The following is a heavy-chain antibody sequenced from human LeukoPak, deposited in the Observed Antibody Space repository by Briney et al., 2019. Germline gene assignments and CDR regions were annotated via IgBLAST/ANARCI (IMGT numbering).Heavy chain of an antibody. J-gene: IGHJ4*02. CDR1: GGTFSSYA. Sequence: SVKVSFKASGGTFSSYAISWVRQAPGQGLEWMGRIIPIFGIANYARKFQGRVTITADKSTSTAYMELSSLRSEDTAVYYCARDPPYRRHYYDSPPDLPGDYWGQGTLVTVSS. CDR3: ARDPPYRRHYYDSPPDLPGDY. CDR2: IIPIFGIA. D-gene: IGHD3-22*01. V-gene: IGHV1-69*04.